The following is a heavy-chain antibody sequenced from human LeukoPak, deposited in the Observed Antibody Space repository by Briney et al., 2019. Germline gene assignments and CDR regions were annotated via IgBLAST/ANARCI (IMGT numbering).Heavy chain of an antibody. D-gene: IGHD3-22*01. CDR3: ARQVTDRSSGYYY. J-gene: IGHJ4*02. CDR2: IKQDGSEK. Sequence: PGGSLRLSCAASGFTFSSYWMSWVRQAPGKGLEWVANIKQDGSEKYYVDSVEGRFTISRDNAKNSLYLQMNSLRAEDTAVYYCARQVTDRSSGYYYWGQGTLVTVSS. V-gene: IGHV3-7*03. CDR1: GFTFSSYW.